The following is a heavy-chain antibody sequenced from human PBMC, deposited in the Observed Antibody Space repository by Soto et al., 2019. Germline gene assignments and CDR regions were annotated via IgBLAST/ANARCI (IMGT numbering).Heavy chain of an antibody. Sequence: QVQLVQSGAEVKKPGSSVKVSCKASGGTFSSYAISWVRQAPGQGLEWMGGFIPIFGTANYAQKFQGRVKITAYESTSTACMELRSLRAEDTAVYYCAMKGYWSGGSFLRSLYYYYGMDVWGHGTTVTVSS. V-gene: IGHV1-69*01. D-gene: IGHD2-15*01. CDR1: GGTFSSYA. CDR2: FIPIFGTA. CDR3: AMKGYWSGGSFLRSLYYYYGMDV. J-gene: IGHJ6*02.